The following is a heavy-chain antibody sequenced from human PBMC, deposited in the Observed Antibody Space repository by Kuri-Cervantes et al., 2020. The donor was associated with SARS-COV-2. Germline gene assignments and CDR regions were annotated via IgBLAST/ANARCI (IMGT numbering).Heavy chain of an antibody. Sequence: ESLKISCAVYGGSFSGYYWSWIRQPPGKGLEWIGEINHSGSTNYNPSLKSRVTISVDTSKNQFSLKLSSVTAADTAVYYCARGEVLRFLEWLPTKNWFDPWGQGTLVTVSS. CDR2: INHSGST. D-gene: IGHD3-3*01. CDR1: GGSFSGYY. CDR3: ARGEVLRFLEWLPTKNWFDP. J-gene: IGHJ5*02. V-gene: IGHV4-34*01.